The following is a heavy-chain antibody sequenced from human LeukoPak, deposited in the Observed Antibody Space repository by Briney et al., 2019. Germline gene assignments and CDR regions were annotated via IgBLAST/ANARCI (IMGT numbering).Heavy chain of an antibody. Sequence: GGSLRLSCAASGFIFSSYAMTWVRQAPGKGPEWVSAIIGSGGGTYYADSVKGRFTISRDNSKNTLYLQMNSLRTEDTAVYYCAKERAFGTWLGDYWGQGTPVTVSS. D-gene: IGHD2/OR15-2a*01. CDR1: GFIFSSYA. CDR2: IIGSGGGT. V-gene: IGHV3-23*01. J-gene: IGHJ4*02. CDR3: AKERAFGTWLGDY.